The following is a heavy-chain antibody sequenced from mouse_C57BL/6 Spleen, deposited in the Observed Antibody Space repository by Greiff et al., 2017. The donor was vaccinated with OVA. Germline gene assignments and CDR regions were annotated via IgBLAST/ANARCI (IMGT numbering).Heavy chain of an antibody. J-gene: IGHJ3*01. Sequence: VQLQQSGPELVKPGASVKISCKASGYTFTDYYMNWVKQSHGKSLEWIGDINPNNGGTSYNQKFKGKATLTVDKSSSTAYMELRSLTSEDSAVYYCARDRVITTVVPFAYWGQGTLVTVSA. CDR2: INPNNGGT. V-gene: IGHV1-26*01. CDR3: ARDRVITTVVPFAY. D-gene: IGHD1-1*01. CDR1: GYTFTDYY.